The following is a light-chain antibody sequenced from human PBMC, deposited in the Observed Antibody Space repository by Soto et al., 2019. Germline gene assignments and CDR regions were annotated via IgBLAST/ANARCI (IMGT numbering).Light chain of an antibody. V-gene: IGLV2-11*01. J-gene: IGLJ3*02. CDR1: SSDVGGYNF. CDR3: CSYAGSYTWV. Sequence: QSALTQPRSVSGSPGQSVTISCAGTSSDVGGYNFVSWYQQHPGKAPKLMIYDFNKRPSGVPDRFSGSKSGNTASLTISGLQAEDAADYSCCSYAGSYTWVFGGGTKLTVL. CDR2: DFN.